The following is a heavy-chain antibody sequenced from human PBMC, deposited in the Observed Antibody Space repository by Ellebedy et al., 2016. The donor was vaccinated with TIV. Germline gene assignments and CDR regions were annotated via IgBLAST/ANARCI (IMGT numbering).Heavy chain of an antibody. CDR1: GGSIISHY. CDR2: ISNSGNI. D-gene: IGHD5-24*01. CDR3: SRWRRTTTTGDDS. V-gene: IGHV4-4*09. J-gene: IGHJ4*02. Sequence: SETLSLTXTVSGGSIISHYWNWIRQFPSKGLEWIGHISNSGNIQYNPSLRGRVTMSLDTSKNQFSLRLTSVTAGDTAVYYRSRWRRTTTTGDDSWGQGTLVTVSS.